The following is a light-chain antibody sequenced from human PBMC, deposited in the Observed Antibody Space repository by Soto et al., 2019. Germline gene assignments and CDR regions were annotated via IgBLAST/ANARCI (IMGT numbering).Light chain of an antibody. CDR3: QQYNDYFRT. V-gene: IGKV1-5*01. CDR2: DVS. CDR1: QNISNW. J-gene: IGKJ1*01. Sequence: DIQMTQSPSTLSAYVGDRVCITCRASQNISNWVAWYQLKPGEAPRLLMFDVSTLHSGVPSRFSGSGSGTEFTLTISSLQPDDSATYYCQQYNDYFRTFGQGTRWIS.